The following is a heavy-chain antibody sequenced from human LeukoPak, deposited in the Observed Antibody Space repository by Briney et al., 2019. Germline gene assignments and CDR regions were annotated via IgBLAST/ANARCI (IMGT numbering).Heavy chain of an antibody. D-gene: IGHD3-22*01. Sequence: SVKVSCKASGGTFSSYAISWVRQAPGQGLEWMGGIIPIFATANYAQKFQGRVTITADESTSTAYMELSSLRSEDTAVYYCARDPYHYASSASYNDRKGYDAFDPWGQGTMVTVSS. CDR3: ARDPYHYASSASYNDRKGYDAFDP. CDR2: IIPIFATA. V-gene: IGHV1-69*13. CDR1: GGTFSSYA. J-gene: IGHJ3*01.